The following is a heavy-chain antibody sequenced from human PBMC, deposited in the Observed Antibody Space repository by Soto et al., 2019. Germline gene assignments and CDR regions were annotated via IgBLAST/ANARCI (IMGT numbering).Heavy chain of an antibody. J-gene: IGHJ3*02. CDR2: ISYDGNNE. V-gene: IGHV3-30-3*01. CDR1: GFVFRDYA. Sequence: QVQLVESGGGVVQPGRSLRLSCAASGFVFRDYAMHWVRQAPGKGLEWVAEISYDGNNEYYSDSVEGRFTVSRDDSSDTLYLQMNSMSADDTAVYFCAGGRPYYHYGRSASYVEAFDMWGRGTLVTVSS. D-gene: IGHD3-22*01. CDR3: AGGRPYYHYGRSASYVEAFDM.